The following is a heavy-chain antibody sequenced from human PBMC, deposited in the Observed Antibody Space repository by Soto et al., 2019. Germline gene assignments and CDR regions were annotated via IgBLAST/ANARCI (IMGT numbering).Heavy chain of an antibody. CDR2: IYYSGST. CDR1: GGSISSYY. V-gene: IGHV4-59*01. D-gene: IGHD3-10*01. Sequence: QVQLQESGPGLVKPSETLSLTCTVSGGSISSYYWSWIRQPPGKGLEWIGYIYYSGSTNYNPSLKSRVTISVDTSKNQFSRKLSSVPAADTAVYYWARYGSGPDNWFDPLGQGTLVTVSS. CDR3: ARYGSGPDNWFDP. J-gene: IGHJ5*02.